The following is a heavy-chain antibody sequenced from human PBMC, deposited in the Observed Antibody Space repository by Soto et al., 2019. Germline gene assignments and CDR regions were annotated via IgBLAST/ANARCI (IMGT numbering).Heavy chain of an antibody. CDR3: ASGPRRLPAV. V-gene: IGHV1-69*12. J-gene: IGHJ4*02. CDR2: IIPIFGTA. Sequence: QVQLVQSGAEVKKPGSSVKVSCKASGGTFSSYAISWVRQAPGQELEWMGGIIPIFGTANYAQKFQGRVTLTADESTSTADMELSSLRSEATAGYYCASGPRRLPAVWGQGTLVTVSS. CDR1: GGTFSSYA. D-gene: IGHD6-25*01.